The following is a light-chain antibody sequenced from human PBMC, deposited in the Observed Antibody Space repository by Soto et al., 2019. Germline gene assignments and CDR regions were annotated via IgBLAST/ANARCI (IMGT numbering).Light chain of an antibody. V-gene: IGKV2D-29*02. CDR3: MQSIQLPLT. Sequence: IVMTQTPLSLSVTPGQSASISCKSSQSLLHSDGKTYLYWYLQKPGQSAQLLFYEVSYRFFGVPDRFSGSGSGKDFTLKISRVEAEDVGIYYCMQSIQLPLTFGGGTKVEIK. J-gene: IGKJ4*01. CDR2: EVS. CDR1: QSLLHSDGKTY.